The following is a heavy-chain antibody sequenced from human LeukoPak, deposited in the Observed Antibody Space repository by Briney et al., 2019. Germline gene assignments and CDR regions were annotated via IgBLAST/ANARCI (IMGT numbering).Heavy chain of an antibody. CDR3: ARGERGTYYYDSSGYSPFDY. D-gene: IGHD3-22*01. CDR1: GFTFSSYW. Sequence: PGGSLRLSCAASGFTFSSYWMSWVRQAPGKGLEWVANIKEDGSEKYYVDSVKGRFTISRDNAKNSLYLQMNSLRAEDTAVYYCARGERGTYYYDSSGYSPFDYWGQGTLVTVSS. CDR2: IKEDGSEK. V-gene: IGHV3-7*01. J-gene: IGHJ4*02.